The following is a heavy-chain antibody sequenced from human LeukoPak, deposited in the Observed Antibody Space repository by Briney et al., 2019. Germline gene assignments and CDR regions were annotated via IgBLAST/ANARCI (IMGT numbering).Heavy chain of an antibody. CDR1: GGTFSSYA. CDR2: ISAYNGNT. CDR3: AREETVTTFGNWFDP. V-gene: IGHV1-18*01. Sequence: GASVKVSCKASGGTFSSYAISWVRQAPGQGLEWMGWISAYNGNTNSAQKLQGRVTMTTDTSTSTAYMELSRLRSDDTAVYYCAREETVTTFGNWFDPWGQGTLVTVSS. J-gene: IGHJ5*02. D-gene: IGHD4-17*01.